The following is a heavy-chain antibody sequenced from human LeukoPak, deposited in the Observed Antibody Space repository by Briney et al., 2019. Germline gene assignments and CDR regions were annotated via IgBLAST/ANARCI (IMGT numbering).Heavy chain of an antibody. CDR2: IYYSGST. V-gene: IGHV4-39*01. CDR3: ARHGSARGYFDY. J-gene: IGHJ4*02. CDR1: GGSISSSNYY. D-gene: IGHD2-15*01. Sequence: SETLSLTCTVSGGSISSSNYYWGWIRQPPGMGLEWIGSIYYSGSTYYNPSLKSRVTISVDTSKNQFSLKLNSVTAADTAVYYCARHGSARGYFDYWGQGTLVTVSS.